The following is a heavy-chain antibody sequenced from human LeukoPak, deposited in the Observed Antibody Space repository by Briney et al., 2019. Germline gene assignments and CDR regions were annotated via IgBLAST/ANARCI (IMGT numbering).Heavy chain of an antibody. D-gene: IGHD3-22*01. CDR2: IYYSGST. J-gene: IGHJ4*02. V-gene: IGHV4-39*01. CDR3: ASPYYYDSSGYSDY. Sequence: WIRQPPGKGLEWIGSIYYSGSTCYNPSLKSRVTISVDTSKNQFSLKLSSVTAADTAVYYCASPYYYDSSGYSDYWGQGTLVTVSS.